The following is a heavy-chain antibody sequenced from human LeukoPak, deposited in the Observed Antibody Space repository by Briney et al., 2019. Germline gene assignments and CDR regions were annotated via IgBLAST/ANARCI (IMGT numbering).Heavy chain of an antibody. CDR2: IYYSGST. CDR1: GGSISSSSYY. J-gene: IGHJ3*02. CDR3: ARVSPEGYYDSSGYAFDI. V-gene: IGHV4-39*07. D-gene: IGHD3-22*01. Sequence: PSETLSLTCTVSGGSISSSSYYWGWIRQPPGKGLEWIGSIYYSGSTYYNPSLKSRVTISVDTSKNQFSLKLSSVTAADTAVYYCARVSPEGYYDSSGYAFDIWGQGTMVTVSS.